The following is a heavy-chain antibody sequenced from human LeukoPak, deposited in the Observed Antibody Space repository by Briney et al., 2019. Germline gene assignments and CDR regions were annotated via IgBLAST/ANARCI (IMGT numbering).Heavy chain of an antibody. D-gene: IGHD5-18*01. CDR2: ISYDGSNK. Sequence: GGSLRLSCAASGFTFSSYATHWVRQAPGKGLEWAAVISYDGSNKFYADSVKGRFTISRDNSKNTLFLQMNSLRAEDTAVYYCARDRSQRAYSYGPDGEWGQGTLVTVSS. V-gene: IGHV3-30*01. CDR1: GFTFSSYA. J-gene: IGHJ4*02. CDR3: ARDRSQRAYSYGPDGE.